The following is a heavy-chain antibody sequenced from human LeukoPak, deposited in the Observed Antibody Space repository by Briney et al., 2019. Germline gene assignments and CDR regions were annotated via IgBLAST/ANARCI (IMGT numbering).Heavy chain of an antibody. CDR2: IYHSGST. Sequence: PSETLSLTCAVSGYSISSGYYWGWIRQPPGKGLEWIGSIYHSGSTYYNPSLKSRVTISVDTSKNQFSLKLSSVPAADTAVYYCARLLPDSSSCFDYWGQGTLVTVSS. CDR1: GYSISSGYY. D-gene: IGHD6-6*01. J-gene: IGHJ4*02. V-gene: IGHV4-38-2*01. CDR3: ARLLPDSSSCFDY.